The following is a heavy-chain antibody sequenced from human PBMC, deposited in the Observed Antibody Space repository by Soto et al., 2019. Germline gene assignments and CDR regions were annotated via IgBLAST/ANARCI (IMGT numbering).Heavy chain of an antibody. J-gene: IGHJ4*02. Sequence: QVQLVQSGAEVKKPGASVKVSCKASGYSFTTYAMHWVRQAPGQRPEWMGWINAGNGHTTYSQNFQGRVTITRDTSASTGYMELKSLRSEDTAVYYCAREPMAAGGHFDYWGQGTLVTVSS. CDR2: INAGNGHT. CDR1: GYSFTTYA. V-gene: IGHV1-3*01. CDR3: AREPMAAGGHFDY. D-gene: IGHD6-13*01.